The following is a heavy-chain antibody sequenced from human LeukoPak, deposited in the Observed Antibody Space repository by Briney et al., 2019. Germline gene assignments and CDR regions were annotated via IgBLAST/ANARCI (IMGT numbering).Heavy chain of an antibody. CDR2: VSGSGGST. CDR1: GFTFSSFA. CDR3: AKGGPLQWLRFGC. J-gene: IGHJ4*02. V-gene: IGHV3-23*01. D-gene: IGHD5-12*01. Sequence: PGGSLRLSCAASGFTFSSFAMSWVRQAPGKGLEWVSAVSGSGGSTYYADSVKGRFTISRDNSKNTLYLQMNSLRAEDTALYYCAKGGPLQWLRFGCWGQGTLVTVSS.